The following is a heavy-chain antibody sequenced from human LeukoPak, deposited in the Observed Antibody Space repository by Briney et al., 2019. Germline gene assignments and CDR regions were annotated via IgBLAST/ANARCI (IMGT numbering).Heavy chain of an antibody. CDR3: AHTTPKQTGRMVVAATGPYYFDY. CDR1: GFSLSTSGVG. Sequence: SGPTLVKPTQTLTLTCTFSGFSLSTSGVGVGWIRQPPGKALEWLALIYWDDDKRYSPSLKSRLTITKDTSKNQVVLTMTNMDPVDTATYYCAHTTPKQTGRMVVAATGPYYFDYWGQGTMVTVSS. CDR2: IYWDDDK. D-gene: IGHD2-15*01. V-gene: IGHV2-5*02. J-gene: IGHJ4*02.